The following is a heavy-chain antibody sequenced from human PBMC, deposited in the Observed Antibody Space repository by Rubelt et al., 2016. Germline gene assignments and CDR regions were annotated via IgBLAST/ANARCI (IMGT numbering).Heavy chain of an antibody. Sequence: EVLLVESGGGLIQPGGSLRLSCTASGFSLNNNFMSWVRQAPGKGMEWVSLIYTNGNTYYADSVKGRFTISRDTSENTLYLQMNSLGDEDTALYYCARGQGMAGSDAFDFWGQGTLVKVSS. V-gene: IGHV3-53*01. CDR1: GFSLNNNF. CDR3: ARGQGMAGSDAFDF. CDR2: IYTNGNT. J-gene: IGHJ3*01. D-gene: IGHD6-19*01.